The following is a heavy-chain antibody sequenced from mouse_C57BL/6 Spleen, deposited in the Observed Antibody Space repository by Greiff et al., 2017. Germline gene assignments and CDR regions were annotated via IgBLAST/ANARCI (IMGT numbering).Heavy chain of an antibody. V-gene: IGHV1-15*01. J-gene: IGHJ4*01. Sequence: VKLVESGAELVRPGASVTLSCKASGYTFTDYEMHWVKQTPVHGLEWIGAIDPETGGTAYNQKFKGKAILTADKSSSTAYMELRSLTSEDSAVYYCTSEREAYYSNFYAMDDWGQGTSVTVSS. CDR2: IDPETGGT. CDR3: TSEREAYYSNFYAMDD. CDR1: GYTFTDYE. D-gene: IGHD2-5*01.